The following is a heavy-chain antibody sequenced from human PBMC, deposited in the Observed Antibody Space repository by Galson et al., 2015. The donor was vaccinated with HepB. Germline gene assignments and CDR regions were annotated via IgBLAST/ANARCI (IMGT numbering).Heavy chain of an antibody. CDR3: ARGDIDLAA. Sequence: CAISGDSVSSASATWHWIRQSPSGGLEWLGKTYYRSKWSTNYAMSVKSRISISADTSKNQFSLQLKSVTPEDTAVYFCARGDIDLAAWGQGAQVTISS. V-gene: IGHV6-1*01. J-gene: IGHJ5*02. D-gene: IGHD5-12*01. CDR1: GDSVSSASAT. CDR2: TYYRSKWST.